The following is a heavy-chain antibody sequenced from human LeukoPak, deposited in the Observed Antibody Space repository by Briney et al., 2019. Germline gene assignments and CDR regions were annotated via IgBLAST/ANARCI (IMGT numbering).Heavy chain of an antibody. Sequence: PSETLSLTCAVYGGSFSGYYWSWIRQPPGKGLEWIGEINHSGSTNYNPSLKSRVTISVDTSKNQFSLKLSSVTAADTAVYYCARYHYYSSWFDPWGQGTLVTVSS. CDR1: GGSFSGYY. J-gene: IGHJ5*02. CDR3: ARYHYYSSWFDP. D-gene: IGHD4-11*01. CDR2: INHSGST. V-gene: IGHV4-34*01.